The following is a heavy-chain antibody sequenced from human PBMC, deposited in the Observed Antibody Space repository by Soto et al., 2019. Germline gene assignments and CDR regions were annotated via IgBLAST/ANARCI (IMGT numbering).Heavy chain of an antibody. Sequence: EVQLVESGGGLVQPGGSLRLSCAASGFSFSTYWMHWVRQGPGKGLVWVSRIDHDGRSTSYADSVKGRFTISRDNAKNTLFLQMNSLPVDDTGVYYCVRKAGASYMPAEYFQHWGQGTLVTVSS. D-gene: IGHD2-2*01. J-gene: IGHJ1*01. CDR2: IDHDGRST. V-gene: IGHV3-74*01. CDR3: VRKAGASYMPAEYFQH. CDR1: GFSFSTYW.